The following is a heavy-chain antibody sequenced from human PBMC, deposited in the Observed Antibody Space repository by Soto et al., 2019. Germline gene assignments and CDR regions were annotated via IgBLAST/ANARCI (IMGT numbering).Heavy chain of an antibody. CDR2: IYFSGST. CDR1: GASINSGGYY. V-gene: IGHV4-31*03. CDR3: ARDSYNFDD. D-gene: IGHD5-18*01. J-gene: IGHJ4*02. Sequence: SETLSLTCHVSGASINSGGYYWSWIRQLPGKGLEWIGYIYFSGSTYYNPSLESRVTISLDTSQNQFSLKLRSVTAADTAVYYCARDSYNFDDWGQGILVTVSS.